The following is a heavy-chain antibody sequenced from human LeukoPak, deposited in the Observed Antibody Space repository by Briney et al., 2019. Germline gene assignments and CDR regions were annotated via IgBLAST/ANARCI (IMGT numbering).Heavy chain of an antibody. J-gene: IGHJ4*02. CDR1: GGSFSGYY. Sequence: KPSETLSLTCAVYGGSFSGYYWSWIRQPPGKGLEWIGEINHSGSTNYNPSLKSRVTISVDTSKNQFSLKLSSVTAADTAVYYCARHSSHGYYYGSGSYPYYFDYWGQGTLVTVSS. V-gene: IGHV4-34*01. CDR3: ARHSSHGYYYGSGSYPYYFDY. CDR2: INHSGST. D-gene: IGHD3-10*01.